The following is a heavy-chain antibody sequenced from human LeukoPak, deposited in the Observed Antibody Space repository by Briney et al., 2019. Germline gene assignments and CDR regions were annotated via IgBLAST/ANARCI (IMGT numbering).Heavy chain of an antibody. D-gene: IGHD1-26*01. CDR2: INPNSGGT. V-gene: IGHV1-2*02. J-gene: IGHJ4*02. CDR3: ARAAVGATTHFDY. Sequence: GASVKVSCKASGYTFTGYYMHWVRQAPGQGLEWMGWINPNSGGTNYAQKFQGRVTMTRDTSISTAYMELSRLRSDDTAVYYCARAAVGATTHFDYWGQGTLVTVSS. CDR1: GYTFTGYY.